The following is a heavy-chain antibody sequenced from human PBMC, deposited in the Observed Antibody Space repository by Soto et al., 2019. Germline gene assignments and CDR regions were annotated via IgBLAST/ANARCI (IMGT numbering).Heavy chain of an antibody. V-gene: IGHV3-23*01. CDR2: ISGSGGST. J-gene: IGHJ4*02. D-gene: IGHD3-10*01. Sequence: GGSLRLSCTSSGFTFSSYAVSWVRQAPGKGLEWVSAISGSGGSTFHADSVKGRFTISRDNSKNTLYLQMNSLRAEDTAVYYCAKHRGAVMVRDYFDSWGQGTLVTVSS. CDR3: AKHRGAVMVRDYFDS. CDR1: GFTFSSYA.